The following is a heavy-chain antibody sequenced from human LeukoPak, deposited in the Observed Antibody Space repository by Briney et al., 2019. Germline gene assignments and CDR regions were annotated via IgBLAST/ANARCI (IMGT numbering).Heavy chain of an antibody. V-gene: IGHV1-46*01. CDR1: GYTFTSYH. CDR2: INPSDSDT. D-gene: IGHD1-26*01. CDR3: ATVTGNYLTFDY. Sequence: ASVEVSCKTSGYTFTSYHIHWVRQAPGQGLEWMGIINPSDSDTIYAQKFQGRVTMTRDMSTSTVYMELSSLRYEDTAVYYCATVTGNYLTFDYWGQGTLVTVSS. J-gene: IGHJ4*02.